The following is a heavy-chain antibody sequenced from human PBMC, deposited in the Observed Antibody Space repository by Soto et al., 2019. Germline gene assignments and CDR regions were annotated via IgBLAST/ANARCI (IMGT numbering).Heavy chain of an antibody. CDR3: ARDKIHNYYDSSGFSPQPGWRYYYYGMDV. CDR2: INHSGST. V-gene: IGHV4-34*01. D-gene: IGHD3-22*01. J-gene: IGHJ6*02. CDR1: GGSFSGYY. Sequence: PSETLSLTCAVYGGSFSGYYWSWIRQPPGKGLEWIGEINHSGSTNYNPSLKSRVTISVDTSKNQFSLKLSSVTAADTAVYYCARDKIHNYYDSSGFSPQPGWRYYYYGMDVWGQGTTVPVSS.